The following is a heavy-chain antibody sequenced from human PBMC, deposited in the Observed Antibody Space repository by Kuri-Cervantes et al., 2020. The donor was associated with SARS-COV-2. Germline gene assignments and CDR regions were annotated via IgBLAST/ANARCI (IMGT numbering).Heavy chain of an antibody. CDR3: AQGGSGRN. Sequence: GESLKISCAASGFTFSGHWIHWVRQAPGKGLEWVSTISDSGGSTYYADSVKGRFTISRDNSKNMQYLQMNSLRAADTAVYYCAQGGSGRNWGQGTLVTVSS. J-gene: IGHJ4*02. CDR1: GFTFSGHW. V-gene: IGHV3-23*01. D-gene: IGHD3-10*01. CDR2: ISDSGGST.